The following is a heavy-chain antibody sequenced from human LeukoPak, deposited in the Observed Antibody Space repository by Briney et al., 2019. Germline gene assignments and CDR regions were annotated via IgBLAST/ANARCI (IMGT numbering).Heavy chain of an antibody. J-gene: IGHJ6*02. V-gene: IGHV3-30*18. D-gene: IGHD3-10*01. CDR2: LSYDGSNK. Sequence: XRQXXXKGXEWXTVLSYDGSNKYYADSVKGRFTISRDNSKNTLYLQMNSLRAEDTAVYYCAKERLLWFGETGMDVWGQGTTVTVSS. CDR3: AKERLLWFGETGMDV.